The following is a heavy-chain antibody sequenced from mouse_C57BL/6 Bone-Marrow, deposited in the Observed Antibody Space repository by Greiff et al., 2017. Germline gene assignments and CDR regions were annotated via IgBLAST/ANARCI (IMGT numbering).Heavy chain of an antibody. CDR3: EREEDSFAY. V-gene: IGHV1-59*01. CDR1: GYTFTSYW. Sequence: QVQLQQPGAELVRPGTSVKLSCKASGYTFTSYWMHWVQQRPGQGLEWIGVIDPSDSYTNYNQKFKGKATLTVDTSSSTAYMQLRSLTSADSAYSYYEREEDSFAYWGQGTLVTVSA. J-gene: IGHJ3*01. CDR2: IDPSDSYT.